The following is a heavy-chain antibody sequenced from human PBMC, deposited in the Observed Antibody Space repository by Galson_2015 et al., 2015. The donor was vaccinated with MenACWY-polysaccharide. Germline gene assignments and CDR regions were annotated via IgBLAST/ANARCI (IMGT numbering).Heavy chain of an antibody. J-gene: IGHJ2*01. V-gene: IGHV3-23*01. CDR2: ISSSGGSA. CDR1: GFTFSSYA. CDR3: AKLIAAADYWYFEL. D-gene: IGHD6-13*01. Sequence: SLRLSCAASGFTFSSYAMSWVRQAPGKGLEWVSGISSSGGSAEYADSVKGRFTISSDNSKNTLYLQMNSPRAEDTAVYYCAKLIAAADYWYFELWGRGTLVTVSS.